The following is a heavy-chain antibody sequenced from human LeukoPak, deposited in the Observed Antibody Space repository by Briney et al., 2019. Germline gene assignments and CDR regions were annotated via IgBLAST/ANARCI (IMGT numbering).Heavy chain of an antibody. CDR1: GYTFTGYY. CDR2: INPNSGGT. V-gene: IGHV1-2*02. CDR3: ARDQDLDDYVWGSYRFDY. D-gene: IGHD3-16*02. Sequence: ASVKVSCTASGYTFTGYYMHWVRQAPGQGLEWMGWINPNSGGTNYAQKFQGRVTMTRDTSISTAYMELSRLRSDDTAVYYCARDQDLDDYVWGSYRFDYWGQGTLVTVSS. J-gene: IGHJ4*02.